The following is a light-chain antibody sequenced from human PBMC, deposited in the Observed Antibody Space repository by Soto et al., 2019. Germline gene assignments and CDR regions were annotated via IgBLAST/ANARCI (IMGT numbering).Light chain of an antibody. CDR2: YNN. Sequence: QSVLTQPPSASETPGQTVSISCSGSNSNIASNTVNWYQHLPGTAPKLLIYYNNQRPSGVPDRFSGSKSGTSASLAISGLQSEYESDYYCAAWDDTLKRYVFGTGTKLTVL. CDR1: NSNIASNT. V-gene: IGLV1-44*01. J-gene: IGLJ1*01. CDR3: AAWDDTLKRYV.